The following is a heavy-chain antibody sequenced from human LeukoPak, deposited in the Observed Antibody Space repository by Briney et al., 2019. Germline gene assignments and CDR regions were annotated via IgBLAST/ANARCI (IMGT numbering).Heavy chain of an antibody. D-gene: IGHD3-22*01. J-gene: IGHJ4*02. V-gene: IGHV3-66*01. CDR2: IYSGGGT. CDR1: GFTDSNSY. CDR3: ARNYYDSSTYYYFDY. Sequence: GGSLRLSCAASGFTDSNSYMNWVRQAPGKGLEWVSLIYSGGGTYYADSVKGRFTISRDNSKNTLYLQMNSLRAEETAMYYCARNYYDSSTYYYFDYWGQGTLVTVSS.